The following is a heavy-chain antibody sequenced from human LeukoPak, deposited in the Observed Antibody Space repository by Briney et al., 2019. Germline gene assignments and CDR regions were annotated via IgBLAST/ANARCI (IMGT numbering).Heavy chain of an antibody. CDR2: IKQEGSEK. Sequence: GGSLRLSCAASGFTFSTYWMSWVRQAPGKGLEWVANIKQEGSEKYYVDSVKGRFTISRDNTRNSLYLQMNNLRAEDTAVYYCARLVREVTNFESWGQGTLVTVSS. V-gene: IGHV3-7*01. CDR3: ARLVREVTNFES. D-gene: IGHD3-10*01. CDR1: GFTFSTYW. J-gene: IGHJ4*02.